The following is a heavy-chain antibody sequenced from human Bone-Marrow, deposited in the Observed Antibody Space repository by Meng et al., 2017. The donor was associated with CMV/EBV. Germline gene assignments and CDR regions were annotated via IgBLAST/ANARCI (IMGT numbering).Heavy chain of an antibody. J-gene: IGHJ4*02. D-gene: IGHD5-24*01. CDR1: GFTLRRYW. V-gene: IGHV3-74*03. Sequence: EVQVVGSGGGLVQPGGSLSLSCAVSGFTLRRYWMHWVRQAPGKGLEWVSRIDSDGRDITYADSVRGRFTISRDNAKNSLYLQMNSLRAEDTAVYYCARGGDGYNPIDYWGQGTLVTVS. CDR2: IDSDGRDI. CDR3: ARGGDGYNPIDY.